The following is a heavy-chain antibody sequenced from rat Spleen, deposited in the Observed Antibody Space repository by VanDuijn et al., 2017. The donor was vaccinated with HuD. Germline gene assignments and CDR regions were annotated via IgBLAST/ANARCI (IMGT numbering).Heavy chain of an antibody. J-gene: IGHJ2*01. D-gene: IGHD4-3*01. CDR2: IWTGGNT. CDR3: ARWNSGYFDY. Sequence: QVQLKESGPGLVQPSQTLSLTCTVSGFSLTNFHVTWVRQPPGKGLEWMGVIWTGGNTAYNSLLKSRLSISRDTSKSQVFLKMNSLQPEDKGTYYCARWNSGYFDYWGQGVMVTVSS. V-gene: IGHV2-43*01. CDR1: GFSLTNFH.